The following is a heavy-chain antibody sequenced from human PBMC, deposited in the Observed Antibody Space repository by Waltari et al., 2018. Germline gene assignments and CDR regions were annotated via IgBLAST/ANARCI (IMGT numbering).Heavy chain of an antibody. D-gene: IGHD2-2*01. CDR1: GYTFTSYA. CDR2: INAGNGNT. Sequence: QVQLVQSGAEVKKPGASVKVSCKASGYTFTSYAMHWVRQAPGQRLEWMGWINAGNGNTKYSQKFKGRVTITRDTSASTAYMELSSLRSEDTAVYYCARVYCSSTSCHDAFDIWGQGTMVTVSS. CDR3: ARVYCSSTSCHDAFDI. V-gene: IGHV1-3*01. J-gene: IGHJ3*02.